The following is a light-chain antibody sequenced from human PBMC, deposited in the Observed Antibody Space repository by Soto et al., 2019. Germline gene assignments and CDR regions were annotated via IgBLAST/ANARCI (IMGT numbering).Light chain of an antibody. Sequence: EIVMTQSPATLSVSPGERATLSCRASQSVSINLAWYQQKPGQAPRLLIYGASTRATGIPARFSGGGSGTGFTLTISSLQSEDFAFYYCQQYNNWPRSFGPGTKVDIK. CDR1: QSVSIN. CDR2: GAS. V-gene: IGKV3-15*01. J-gene: IGKJ3*01. CDR3: QQYNNWPRS.